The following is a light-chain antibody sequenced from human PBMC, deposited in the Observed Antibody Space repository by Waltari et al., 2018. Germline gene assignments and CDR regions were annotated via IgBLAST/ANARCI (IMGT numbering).Light chain of an antibody. Sequence: DIQMTQSPSPLSASVGDRVTIPCRASQSVTSWMAWYKQNPGKAPELLLYKASSLESGVPSRCSGSGSGTEFTLTISSLQPDDFGTYYCQQYVSYWTFGQGTKVEIK. CDR2: KAS. CDR1: QSVTSW. J-gene: IGKJ1*01. CDR3: QQYVSYWT. V-gene: IGKV1-5*03.